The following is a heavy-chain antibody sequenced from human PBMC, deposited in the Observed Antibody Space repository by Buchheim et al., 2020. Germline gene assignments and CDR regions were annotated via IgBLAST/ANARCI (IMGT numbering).Heavy chain of an antibody. CDR1: GGSISSSDSYY. Sequence: QRQLQESGPGLVKPSETLSLTCTVSGGSISSSDSYYWGWIRQPPGKGLEWIGSIYYGGSTYYNPSLKSRVTISVDTSKNQFSLKLSSVTAADTAVYYCARDLAPAAMGFGYWGQGTL. CDR3: ARDLAPAAMGFGY. D-gene: IGHD2-2*01. V-gene: IGHV4-39*02. J-gene: IGHJ4*02. CDR2: IYYGGST.